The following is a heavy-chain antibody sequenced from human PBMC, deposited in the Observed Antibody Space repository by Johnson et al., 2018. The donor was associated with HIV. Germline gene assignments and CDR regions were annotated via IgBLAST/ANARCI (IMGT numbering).Heavy chain of an antibody. CDR2: IIWTGGSR. J-gene: IGHJ3*02. Sequence: VQLVESGGGVVRPGGSLRLSCAASGFTFDDYGMSWVRQAPGTGLEWVPGIIWTGGSRGYADSVKGRFPISRDNSKNTLYLQMNSLRAEDTAVYYCAREGAAAGPTDAFDIWGQGTMVTVSS. CDR1: GFTFDDYG. CDR3: AREGAAAGPTDAFDI. V-gene: IGHV3-20*04. D-gene: IGHD6-13*01.